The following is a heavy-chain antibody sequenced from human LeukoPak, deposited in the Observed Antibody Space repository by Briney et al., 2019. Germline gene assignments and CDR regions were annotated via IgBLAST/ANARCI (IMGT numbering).Heavy chain of an antibody. CDR1: AFIFSGHW. CDR3: ARVRGWGANPDNWYFDL. J-gene: IGHJ2*01. V-gene: IGHV4-4*01. CDR2: VYHSGST. D-gene: IGHD1-26*01. Sequence: PGGSLRLSCEGSAFIFSGHWMNWVRQPPGKGLEWIGEVYHSGSTNYNPSLKSRVTISVDKSKNQFSLKLSSVTAADTAVYFCARVRGWGANPDNWYFDLWGRGTLVTVSS.